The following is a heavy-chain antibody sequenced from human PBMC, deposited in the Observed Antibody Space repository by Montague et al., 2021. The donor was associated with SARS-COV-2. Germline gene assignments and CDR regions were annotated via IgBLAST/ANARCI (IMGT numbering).Heavy chain of an antibody. CDR1: GASISSRSYY. Sequence: SETLSLTCTVSGASISSRSYYWGWIRQPPGKGLEWIGSIYYSGSTYYNPSLKSRVTISVDTSKNQFSLKLSSVTAADTAVYYCARLVETYYYYYGMDVWGQGTTVTVSS. CDR3: ARLVETYYYYYGMDV. J-gene: IGHJ6*02. V-gene: IGHV4-39*01. CDR2: IYYSGST. D-gene: IGHD4-23*01.